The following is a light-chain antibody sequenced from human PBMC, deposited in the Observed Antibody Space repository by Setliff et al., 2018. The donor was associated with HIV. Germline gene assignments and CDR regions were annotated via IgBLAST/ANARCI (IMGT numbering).Light chain of an antibody. V-gene: IGLV1-44*01. J-gene: IGLJ2*01. CDR3: ATWDDSLKVI. CDR2: SNN. Sequence: QSALTQPPSASGTPGQRVTISCSGSSSNIGSNTVDWYQQLPGTAPKLLIYSNNQRPSGVPDRFSGSKAGTSASLVISGLQSEDEAYYYCATWDDSLKVIFGGGT. CDR1: SSNIGSNT.